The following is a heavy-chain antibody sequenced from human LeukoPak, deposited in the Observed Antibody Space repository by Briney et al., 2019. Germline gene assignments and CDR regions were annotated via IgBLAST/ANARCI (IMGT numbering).Heavy chain of an antibody. J-gene: IGHJ4*02. CDR3: ARDVSSGWSFFAY. CDR1: GGSISSYY. V-gene: IGHV4-59*01. D-gene: IGHD6-19*01. Sequence: SETLSLTCTVSGGSISSYYWSWIRQPPGKGLEWIGYIYYSGSTNYNPSLKSRVTISVDTSKNQLSLKLSSVTAADTAVYYCARDVSSGWSFFAYSGQGTLATVSS. CDR2: IYYSGST.